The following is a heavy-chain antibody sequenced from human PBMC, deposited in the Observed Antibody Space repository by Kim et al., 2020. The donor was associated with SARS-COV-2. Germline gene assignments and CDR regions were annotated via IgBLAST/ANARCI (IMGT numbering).Heavy chain of an antibody. CDR3: ARHMYYYASSGPGWFDT. J-gene: IGHJ5*02. V-gene: IGHV5-51*01. CDR2: IYPGDSDT. CDR1: GYSFTSYC. D-gene: IGHD3-22*01. Sequence: GESLKISCKGSGYSFTSYCIGWVRQMPGKGLEWMGIIYPGDSDTRYSPSFQGQVTISADKSISTPYLQWSSLKASDTAMYYCARHMYYYASSGPGWFDTWGQGTLVTVSS.